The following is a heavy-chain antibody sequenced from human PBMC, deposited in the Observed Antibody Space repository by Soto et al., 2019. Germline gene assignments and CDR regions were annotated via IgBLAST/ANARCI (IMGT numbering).Heavy chain of an antibody. CDR3: ARHLTAIDVFDY. Sequence: TLSLTCTVSGGSISSSSYYWGWIRQPPGKGLEWIGSIYYSGSTYYNPSLKSRVTISVDTSKNQFSLKLSSVTAADTAVYYCARHLTAIDVFDYWGQGTLVTVSS. J-gene: IGHJ4*02. V-gene: IGHV4-39*01. D-gene: IGHD5-18*01. CDR1: GGSISSSSYY. CDR2: IYYSGST.